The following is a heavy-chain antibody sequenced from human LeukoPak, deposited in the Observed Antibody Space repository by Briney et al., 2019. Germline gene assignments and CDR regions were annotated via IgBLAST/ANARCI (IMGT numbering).Heavy chain of an antibody. CDR1: GYSFTSYW. V-gene: IGHV5-10-1*01. CDR3: ARHRYSSSQDAFDI. CDR2: IDPSDSYT. Sequence: GESLKISCKGSGYSFTSYWISWVRQMPGKGLEWMGRIDPSDSYTNYSPSFQGHVTISADKSISTAYLQWSSLKASDTATYYCARHRYSSSQDAFDIWGQGTMVTVSS. D-gene: IGHD6-13*01. J-gene: IGHJ3*02.